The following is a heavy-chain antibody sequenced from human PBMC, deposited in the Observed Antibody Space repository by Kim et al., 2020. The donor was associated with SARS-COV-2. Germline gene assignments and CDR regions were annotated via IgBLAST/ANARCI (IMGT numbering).Heavy chain of an antibody. D-gene: IGHD6-25*01. CDR1: GYNFITYW. V-gene: IGHV5-51*07. CDR2: IYPGDSDT. J-gene: IGHJ6*02. Sequence: GESLKISCKGSGYNFITYWIGWVYQMPGKGLEWMGIIYPGDSDTRYSPSFQGQVTISVDKSIRTAYLQWSSLKASDTAMYYCARLASTSSGDAMDVWGQGTTVTVSS. CDR3: ARLASTSSGDAMDV.